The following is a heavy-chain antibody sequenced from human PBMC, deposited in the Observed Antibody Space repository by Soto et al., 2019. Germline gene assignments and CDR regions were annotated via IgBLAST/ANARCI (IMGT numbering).Heavy chain of an antibody. V-gene: IGHV1-8*01. Sequence: ASVKVSCKASGYTFTSYDINWVRQATGQGLEWMGWMNPDSGNTGYAQKFQGRVTMTRNTSISTAYMELSSLRSEDTAVYYCARGRRGLWFGELLYYYWGQGTLVTVSS. D-gene: IGHD3-10*01. CDR1: GYTFTSYD. J-gene: IGHJ4*02. CDR3: ARGRRGLWFGELLYYY. CDR2: MNPDSGNT.